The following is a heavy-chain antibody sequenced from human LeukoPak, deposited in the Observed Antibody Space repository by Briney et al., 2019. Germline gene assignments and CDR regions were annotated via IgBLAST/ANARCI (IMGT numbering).Heavy chain of an antibody. CDR1: GFTFSSYA. Sequence: PGGSLRHSCAASGFTFSSYAMSWVRQAPGKGLEWVSAISGSGGSTYYADSVKGRLTISRDNSKNTLYLQMNSLRAEDTAVYYCAKTSPLNYGSGHRPYDYWGQGTLVTVSS. D-gene: IGHD3-10*01. V-gene: IGHV3-23*01. CDR2: ISGSGGST. CDR3: AKTSPLNYGSGHRPYDY. J-gene: IGHJ4*02.